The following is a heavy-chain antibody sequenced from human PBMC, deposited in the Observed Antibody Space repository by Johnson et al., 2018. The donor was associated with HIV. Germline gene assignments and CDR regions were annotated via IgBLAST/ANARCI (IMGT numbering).Heavy chain of an antibody. CDR2: IKQDGSEK. D-gene: IGHD6-13*01. J-gene: IGHJ3*02. Sequence: VQLVESGGGLVQPGGSLRLSCAASGFTFSSYWMSWVRQAPGKGLEWVANIKQDGSEKYYVDSVKGRFTISRDNAKNSLYLQMNSLRAEDTAVYYCARDQEYSNNWAAFDIWGQGTMVTDSS. CDR3: ARDQEYSNNWAAFDI. V-gene: IGHV3-7*01. CDR1: GFTFSSYW.